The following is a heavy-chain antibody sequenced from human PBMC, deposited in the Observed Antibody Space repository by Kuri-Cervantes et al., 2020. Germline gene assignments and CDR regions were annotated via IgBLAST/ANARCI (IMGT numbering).Heavy chain of an antibody. V-gene: IGHV3-23*01. Sequence: GESLKISCAASGFTFSSYAMSWVRQAPGKGLEWVSYISSSGSTIYYADSVKGRLTISRDNSKNTLFLQMISLRVEDTAVYYCAVIPSAGPFVYWGQGTLVTVSS. CDR1: GFTFSSYA. D-gene: IGHD6-19*01. CDR3: AVIPSAGPFVY. J-gene: IGHJ4*02. CDR2: ISSSGSTI.